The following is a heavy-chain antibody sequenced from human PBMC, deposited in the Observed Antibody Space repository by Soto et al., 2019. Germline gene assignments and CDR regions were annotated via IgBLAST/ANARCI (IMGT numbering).Heavy chain of an antibody. CDR3: ARDLLAYCGGDCSGFGY. D-gene: IGHD2-21*02. J-gene: IGHJ4*02. Sequence: PGGSLRLSCAASGFTFSSYAMHWVRQAPGKGLEWVAVISYDGSNKYYADSVKGRFTISRDNSKNTLYLQMNSLRAEDTAVYYCARDLLAYCGGDCSGFGYWGQGTLVTVSS. CDR1: GFTFSSYA. CDR2: ISYDGSNK. V-gene: IGHV3-30-3*01.